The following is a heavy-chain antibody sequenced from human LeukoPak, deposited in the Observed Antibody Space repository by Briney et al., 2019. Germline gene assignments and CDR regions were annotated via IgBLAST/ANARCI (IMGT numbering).Heavy chain of an antibody. Sequence: GGSLRLSCAASEFTFSNYHMSWIRQAPGKGLEWVSHISSSGDSTYYADSVKGRSTISRDNAKNSLYLQMSSLRAEDTAIYYCARDFSRSGYDPWGQGTLVSVSS. CDR2: ISSSGDST. J-gene: IGHJ5*02. V-gene: IGHV3-11*01. CDR3: ARDFSRSGYDP. CDR1: EFTFSNYH. D-gene: IGHD5-12*01.